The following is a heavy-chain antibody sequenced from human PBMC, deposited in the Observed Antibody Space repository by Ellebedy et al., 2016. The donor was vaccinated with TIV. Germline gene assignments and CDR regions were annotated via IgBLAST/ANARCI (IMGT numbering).Heavy chain of an antibody. CDR1: GGSISSGAFY. CDR2: IYYSGST. D-gene: IGHD3-22*01. V-gene: IGHV4-31*03. Sequence: LRLSCTVSGGSISSGAFYWTWIRQQPGKGLEWIGNIYYSGSTYYRPSLKSRITISLDTSKNQFSLRLTSVTAADTAVYYCARTEGGEGSMIVVFHFDYWGQGTLVTVSS. J-gene: IGHJ4*02. CDR3: ARTEGGEGSMIVVFHFDY.